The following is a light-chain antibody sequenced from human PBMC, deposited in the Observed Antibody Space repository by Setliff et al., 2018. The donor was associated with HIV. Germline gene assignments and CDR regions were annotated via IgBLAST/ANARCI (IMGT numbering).Light chain of an antibody. CDR2: RNI. J-gene: IGLJ1*01. CDR3: AAWDDSLSGLYV. V-gene: IGLV1-47*01. CDR1: KTNIGSNF. Sequence: QSVLTQPPSASGTPGQKVNISCSGSKTNIGSNFVYWYQQFPGTAPKLLIYRNIRRPSGVPDRFSGSKSGTSASLAISGLRSEDEADYYCAAWDDSLSGLYVFGAGTKVTVL.